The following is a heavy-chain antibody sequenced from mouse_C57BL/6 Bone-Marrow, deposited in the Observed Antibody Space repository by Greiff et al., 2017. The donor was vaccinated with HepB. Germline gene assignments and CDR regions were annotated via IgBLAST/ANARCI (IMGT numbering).Heavy chain of an antibody. CDR1: GFTFSSYA. CDR3: ARDLIYYGSTGFFDY. V-gene: IGHV5-4*01. J-gene: IGHJ2*01. CDR2: ISDGGSYT. D-gene: IGHD1-1*01. Sequence: EVQLQQSGGGLVKPGGSLKLSCAASGFTFSSYAMSWVRQTPEKRLEWVATISDGGSYTYYPDNVKGRFTISRDNAKNNLYLQMSHLKSEDTAMYYCARDLIYYGSTGFFDYWGQGTTLTVSS.